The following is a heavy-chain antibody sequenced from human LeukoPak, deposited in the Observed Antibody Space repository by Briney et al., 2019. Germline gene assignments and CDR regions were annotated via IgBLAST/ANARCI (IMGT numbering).Heavy chain of an antibody. D-gene: IGHD3-22*01. Sequence: GGSLRFSCAASGFTFSSYAMSWVRQAPGKGLEWVSAISGSGGSTYYADSVKGRFTISRDNSKNTLYLQMNSLRAEDTAVYYCAKTPVSVVAMGLFDYWGQGTLVTVSS. J-gene: IGHJ4*02. CDR2: ISGSGGST. CDR3: AKTPVSVVAMGLFDY. CDR1: GFTFSSYA. V-gene: IGHV3-23*01.